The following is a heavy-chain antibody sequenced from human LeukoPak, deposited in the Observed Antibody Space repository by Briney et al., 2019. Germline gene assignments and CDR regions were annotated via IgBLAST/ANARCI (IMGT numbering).Heavy chain of an antibody. V-gene: IGHV4-34*01. CDR1: GGSFSGYY. J-gene: IGHJ1*01. D-gene: IGHD2-15*01. Sequence: SETLSLTCAVYGGSFSGYYWSWIRQPPGKGLEWIGEINHSGSTNYNPSLKSRVTISVDTSKNQFSLKLSSMTAADTAVYYCARGIGPKQTYFQHWGQGTLVTVSS. CDR2: INHSGST. CDR3: ARGIGPKQTYFQH.